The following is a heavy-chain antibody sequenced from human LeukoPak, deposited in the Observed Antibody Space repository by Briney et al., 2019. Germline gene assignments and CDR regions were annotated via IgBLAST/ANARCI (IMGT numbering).Heavy chain of an antibody. CDR1: GFTFSSYA. CDR3: ARLLGEATIYDL. Sequence: GGSLRLSCAASGFTFSSYAMSWVRQAPGKGLEWVASINQGATAKNYVDSAQGRFLISRDNAKNSLSLQMNSLRAGDTAMYYCARLLGEATIYDLWGQGTLVTVSS. J-gene: IGHJ5*02. CDR2: INQGATAK. V-gene: IGHV3-7*01. D-gene: IGHD3-16*01.